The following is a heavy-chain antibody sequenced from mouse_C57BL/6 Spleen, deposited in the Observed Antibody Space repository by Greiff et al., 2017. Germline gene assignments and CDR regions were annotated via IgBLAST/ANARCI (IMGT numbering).Heavy chain of an antibody. CDR2: ISYSGST. Sequence: EVKLQESGPGMVKPSQSLSLTCTVTGYSITSGYDWHWIRHFPGNKLEWMGYISYSGSTNYNPSLKSRISITHDTSKNHFFLKLNSVTTEDTATYYCARGHYGYDGAWFAYWGQGTLVTVSA. D-gene: IGHD2-2*01. V-gene: IGHV3-1*01. J-gene: IGHJ3*01. CDR1: GYSITSGYD. CDR3: ARGHYGYDGAWFAY.